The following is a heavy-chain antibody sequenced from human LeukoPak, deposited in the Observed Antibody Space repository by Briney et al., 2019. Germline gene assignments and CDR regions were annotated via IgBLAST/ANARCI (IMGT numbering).Heavy chain of an antibody. Sequence: PSETLSLTCTVSGGSISSSSYYWGWIRQPPGKGLEWIGSIYYSGSTYYSPSLKSRVTTSIDTSKNQFSLKLSSVTAADTAVYYCASSFGGGRADAFDIWGQGTMVTVSS. CDR3: ASSFGGGRADAFDI. V-gene: IGHV4-39*07. J-gene: IGHJ3*02. CDR2: IYYSGST. D-gene: IGHD3-16*01. CDR1: GGSISSSSYY.